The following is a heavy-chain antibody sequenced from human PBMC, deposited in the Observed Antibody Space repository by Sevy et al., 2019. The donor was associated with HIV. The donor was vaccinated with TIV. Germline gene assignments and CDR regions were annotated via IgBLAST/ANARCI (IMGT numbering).Heavy chain of an antibody. J-gene: IGHJ3*02. Sequence: GGSLRLSCGASGFTFSSSAMHWVRQAPGKGLEWVSVISYDTSYKHYEDSVKGRFTISRDNAKSTLYLQMNSLRPEDTAVYYCARGTGALGTLDIWGQGTMVTVSS. D-gene: IGHD1-26*01. CDR1: GFTFSSSA. CDR3: ARGTGALGTLDI. V-gene: IGHV3-30*03. CDR2: ISYDTSYK.